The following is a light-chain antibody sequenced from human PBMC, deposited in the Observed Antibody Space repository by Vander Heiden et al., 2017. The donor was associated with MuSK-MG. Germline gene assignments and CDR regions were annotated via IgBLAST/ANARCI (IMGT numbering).Light chain of an antibody. V-gene: IGKV3-20*01. J-gene: IGKJ1*01. Sequence: EIVLTQSPGALSLSPGEGATLSCRASQSVSSDFLAWYQQKAGRAPRLLIYGSSSRATGIPDRFSGSGSGTDFTLTISRLEPEDFAVYYCQQYGRSPGTFGQGTKVEIK. CDR3: QQYGRSPGT. CDR2: GSS. CDR1: QSVSSDF.